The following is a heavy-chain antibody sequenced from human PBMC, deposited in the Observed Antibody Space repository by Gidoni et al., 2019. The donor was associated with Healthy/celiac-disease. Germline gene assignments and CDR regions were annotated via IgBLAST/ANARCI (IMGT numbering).Heavy chain of an antibody. CDR3: ARGRRGGGGWFDP. Sequence: QVQLQQWGAGLLKPSETLSLTCAVYGGSFSGYYWSWIRQPPGKGLEWIGEINHSGSTNYNPSLKSRVTISVDTSKNQFSLKLSSVTAADTAVYYCARGRRGGGGWFDPWGQGTLVTVSS. CDR2: INHSGST. V-gene: IGHV4-34*01. CDR1: GGSFSGYY. D-gene: IGHD3-16*01. J-gene: IGHJ5*02.